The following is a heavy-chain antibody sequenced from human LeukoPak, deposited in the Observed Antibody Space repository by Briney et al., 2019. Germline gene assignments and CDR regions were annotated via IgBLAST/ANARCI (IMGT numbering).Heavy chain of an antibody. V-gene: IGHV3-66*02. CDR1: GFTVSSNY. D-gene: IGHD3-22*01. CDR2: IYSGGST. CDR3: ARDSAYYYDSSGYWGGVDY. J-gene: IGHJ4*02. Sequence: GGSLRLSCAAFGFTVSSNYMSWVRQAPGKGLEWVSVIYSGGSTYYADSVKGRFTISRDNSKNTLYLQMNSLRAEDTVVYYCARDSAYYYDSSGYWGGVDYWGQGTLVTVSS.